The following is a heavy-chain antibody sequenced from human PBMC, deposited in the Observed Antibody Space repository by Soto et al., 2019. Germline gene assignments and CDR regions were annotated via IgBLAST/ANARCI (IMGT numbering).Heavy chain of an antibody. V-gene: IGHV3-30-3*01. J-gene: IGHJ1*01. Sequence: GGSLRLSCAASGFTFSSYAMHWVRQAPGKGLEWVAVISYDGSNKYYADSVKGRFTISRDNSKNTLYLQMNSLRAEDTAVYYCAREDSSGWYAPNLFQHWGQGTLVTVSS. CDR3: AREDSSGWYAPNLFQH. CDR1: GFTFSSYA. D-gene: IGHD6-19*01. CDR2: ISYDGSNK.